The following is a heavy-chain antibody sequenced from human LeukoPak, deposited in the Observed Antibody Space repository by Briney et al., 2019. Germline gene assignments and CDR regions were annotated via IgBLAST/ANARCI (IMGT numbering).Heavy chain of an antibody. CDR2: VTSYNGDT. V-gene: IGHV1-18*01. J-gene: IGHJ5*02. Sequence: ASVKVSCKASGYTFNNYGISWVRQAPGQGLEWMGWVTSYNGDTNYAQKFQGRVTMSADTSTSTAYMELRSLRFDDTAIYYCAKDWHILTGRNCFDPWGQGTLVTVSS. D-gene: IGHD3-9*01. CDR1: GYTFNNYG. CDR3: AKDWHILTGRNCFDP.